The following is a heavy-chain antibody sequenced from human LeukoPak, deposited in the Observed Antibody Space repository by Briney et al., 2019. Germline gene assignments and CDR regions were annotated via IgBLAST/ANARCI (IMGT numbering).Heavy chain of an antibody. CDR1: GFTFSSYD. CDR2: ISGSGGST. CDR3: AKGSGSYYLWYFDL. Sequence: PGGSLRLSCAASGFTFSSYDMSWVRQAPGKGLEWVSAISGSGGSTYYADSVKGRFTISRDNSKNTLYLQMNSLRAEDTAVYYCAKGSGSYYLWYFDLWGRGTLVNVSS. D-gene: IGHD1-26*01. V-gene: IGHV3-23*01. J-gene: IGHJ2*01.